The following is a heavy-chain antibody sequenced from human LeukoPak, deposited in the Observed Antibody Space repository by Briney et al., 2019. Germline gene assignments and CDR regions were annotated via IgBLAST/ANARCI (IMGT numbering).Heavy chain of an antibody. CDR2: ISGSGDKT. Sequence: GGSLRLSCAASGFIFSSYVMTWVRQAPGKGLEWVSGISGSGDKTYYAGSVTGRFTISRDNSKDTLYLQMNSLRADDTAVYYCAIGERFIDAFEFWGQGTMVTVSS. J-gene: IGHJ3*01. CDR1: GFIFSSYV. CDR3: AIGERFIDAFEF. V-gene: IGHV3-23*01.